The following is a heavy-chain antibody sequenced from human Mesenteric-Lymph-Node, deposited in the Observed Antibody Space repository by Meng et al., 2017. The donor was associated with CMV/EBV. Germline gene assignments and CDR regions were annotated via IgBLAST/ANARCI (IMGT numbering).Heavy chain of an antibody. V-gene: IGHV3-23*01. CDR2: ISGSGDSGDRT. CDR3: AKDLYRGSYIDY. CDR1: GFSVDISH. J-gene: IGHJ4*02. D-gene: IGHD1-26*01. Sequence: GESLKISCTASGFSVDISHMNWVRQAPGKGLEWVSTISGSGDSGDRTYYADSVKGRFTISRDNSRRTLSLQMNNLRPDDTATYYCAKDLYRGSYIDYWGQGTLVTVSS.